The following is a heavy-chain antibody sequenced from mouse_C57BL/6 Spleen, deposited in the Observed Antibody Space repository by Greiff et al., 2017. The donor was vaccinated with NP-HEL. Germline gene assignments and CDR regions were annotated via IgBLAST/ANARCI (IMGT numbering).Heavy chain of an antibody. CDR1: GYTFTSYW. CDR2: IDPSDSYT. V-gene: IGHV1-69*01. CDR3: ARYTTVVAPYYYAMDY. J-gene: IGHJ4*01. D-gene: IGHD1-1*01. Sequence: QVQLQQPGAELVMPGASVKLSCKASGYTFTSYWMHWVKQRPGQGLEWIGEIDPSDSYTNYNQKFKGKSTLTVDKSSSTAYMQLSSLTSEDSAVYYCARYTTVVAPYYYAMDYWGQGTSVTVSS.